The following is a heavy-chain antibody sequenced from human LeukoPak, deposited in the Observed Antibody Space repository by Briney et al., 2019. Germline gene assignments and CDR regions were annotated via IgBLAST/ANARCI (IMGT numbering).Heavy chain of an antibody. CDR2: IYYSGST. CDR3: ARGVYSNAFDI. Sequence: SETLSLTCTVSGGSISSGGYYWSWIRQHTGKGLEWIGYIYYSGSTYYNPSLKSRVTISVDTSKNQFSLKLSSVTAADTAVYYCARGVYSNAFDIWGQGTMVTVSS. V-gene: IGHV4-31*03. D-gene: IGHD6-6*01. CDR1: GGSISSGGYY. J-gene: IGHJ3*02.